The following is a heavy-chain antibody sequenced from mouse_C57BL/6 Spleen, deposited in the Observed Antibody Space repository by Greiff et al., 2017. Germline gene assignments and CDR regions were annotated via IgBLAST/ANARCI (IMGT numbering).Heavy chain of an antibody. CDR1: GFTFSSYA. CDR2: ISDGGSYT. D-gene: IGHD1-1*01. Sequence: EVQGVESGGGLVKPGGSLKLSCAASGFTFSSYAMSWVRQTPEKRLEWVATISDGGSYTYYPDNVKGRFTISRDNAKNNLYLQMSHLKSEDTAMYYCARDWRNDYGSSDFDYWGQGTTLTVSS. V-gene: IGHV5-4*01. J-gene: IGHJ2*01. CDR3: ARDWRNDYGSSDFDY.